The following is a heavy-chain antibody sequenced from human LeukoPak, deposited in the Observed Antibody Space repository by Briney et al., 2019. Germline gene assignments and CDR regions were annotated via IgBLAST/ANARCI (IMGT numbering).Heavy chain of an antibody. D-gene: IGHD1-26*01. CDR2: ISGSGGST. CDR1: GFTFSSYA. Sequence: GGSLSLSCAASGFTFSSYAMSWVRQPPGKGLEWVSAISGSGGSTYYADSVKGRFTISRDNSKNTLYLQMNSLRAEDTAVYYCAKDGELWAGLFFDYWGQGTLVTVSS. V-gene: IGHV3-23*01. CDR3: AKDGELWAGLFFDY. J-gene: IGHJ4*02.